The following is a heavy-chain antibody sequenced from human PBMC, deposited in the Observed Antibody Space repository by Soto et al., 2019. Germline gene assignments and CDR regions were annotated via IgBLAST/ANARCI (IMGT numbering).Heavy chain of an antibody. CDR1: GGSISSSNW. CDR2: IYHSGST. D-gene: IGHD3-22*01. J-gene: IGHJ6*02. Sequence: QVQLQESGPGLVKPSGTLSLTCAVSGGSISSSNWWSWVRQPPGKGLEWIGEIYHSGSTNYNPSLKSRVTISVDKSTNQFSLKRSSVTAADTAVYYCARSPDSSGYYPRWYYYGMDVWGQGTTVTVSS. V-gene: IGHV4-4*02. CDR3: ARSPDSSGYYPRWYYYGMDV.